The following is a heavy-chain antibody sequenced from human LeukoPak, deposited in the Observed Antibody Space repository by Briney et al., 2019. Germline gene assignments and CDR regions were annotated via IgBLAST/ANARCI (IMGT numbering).Heavy chain of an antibody. Sequence: GGSLRLSCAVSGITFSSFWMSWVRQAPGKGLEWVANIKQDGSEKYYVDSVKGQFTISRDNAKNSVYLQMNSLRAEDTAVYYCAKFGYYYDSSGYYDYWGQGTLVTVSS. J-gene: IGHJ4*02. CDR2: IKQDGSEK. CDR3: AKFGYYYDSSGYYDY. D-gene: IGHD3-22*01. CDR1: GITFSSFW. V-gene: IGHV3-7*01.